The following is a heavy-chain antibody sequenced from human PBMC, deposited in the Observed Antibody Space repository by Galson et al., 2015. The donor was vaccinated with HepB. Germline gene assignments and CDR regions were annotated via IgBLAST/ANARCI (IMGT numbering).Heavy chain of an antibody. J-gene: IGHJ1*01. D-gene: IGHD1-26*01. CDR3: AKDRVGATEAEYFQH. V-gene: IGHV3-23*01. CDR1: GFTFSSYA. CDR2: ISGSGGST. Sequence: SLRLSCAASGFTFSSYAMSWVRQAPGKGLEWVSAISGSGGSTYYADSVKGRFTISRDNSKNTLYLQMNSLRAEDTAVYYCAKDRVGATEAEYFQHWGQGTLVTVSS.